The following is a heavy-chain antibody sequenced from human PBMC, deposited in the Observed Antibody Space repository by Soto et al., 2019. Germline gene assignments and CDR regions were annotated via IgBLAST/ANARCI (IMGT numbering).Heavy chain of an antibody. CDR2: INPNSGGT. CDR1: GYTFTGYY. D-gene: IGHD6-13*01. J-gene: IGHJ6*02. V-gene: IGHV1-2*02. CDR3: ARVAPIAAAGILYNYYGMDV. Sequence: ASVKVSCKASGYTFTGYYMHWVRQAPGQGLEWMGWINPNSGGTNYAQKFQGRVTMTRDTSISTAYMELSRLRSDDTAVYYCARVAPIAAAGILYNYYGMDVWGPGTTVTVSS.